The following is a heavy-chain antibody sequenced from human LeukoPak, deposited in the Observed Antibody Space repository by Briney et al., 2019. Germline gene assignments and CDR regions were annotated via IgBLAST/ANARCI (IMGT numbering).Heavy chain of an antibody. CDR2: INPNSGGT. CDR3: AREDSSSWYPGWFDP. D-gene: IGHD6-13*01. CDR1: GYTFTAYH. V-gene: IGHV1-2*02. J-gene: IGHJ5*02. Sequence: RASVKVSCKASGYTFTAYHLHWVRQAPGQGLEWMGWINPNSGGTNYAQKFQGRVTMTRDTSISTAYMELSRLRSDDTAVYYCAREDSSSWYPGWFDPWGQGTLVTVSS.